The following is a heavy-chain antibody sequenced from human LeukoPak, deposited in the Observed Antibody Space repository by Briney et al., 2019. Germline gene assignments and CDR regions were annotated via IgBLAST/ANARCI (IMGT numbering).Heavy chain of an antibody. CDR3: AQLATDYYYYGMDV. V-gene: IGHV4-34*01. CDR1: GGSFSGYY. D-gene: IGHD6-13*01. J-gene: IGHJ6*02. Sequence: SETLSLTCAVYGGSFSGYYWSWIRQPPGKGLEWIGEINHSGSTNYNPSLKSRVTISVDTSKNQFSLKLSSVTAADTAVYYCAQLATDYYYYGMDVWGQRTTVTLSS. CDR2: INHSGST.